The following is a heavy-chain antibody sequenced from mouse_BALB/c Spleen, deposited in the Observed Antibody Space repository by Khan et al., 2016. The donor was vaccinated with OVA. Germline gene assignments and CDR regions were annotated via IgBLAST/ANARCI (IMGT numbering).Heavy chain of an antibody. V-gene: IGHV3-2*02. CDR1: GYSITSDYA. D-gene: IGHD1-1*01. CDR3: ADWRLLLRYRDYFDY. CDR2: IGYSGST. Sequence: EVELVESGPGLLKPSQSLSLTCTVTGYSITSDYAWNWIRQFPGNKLEWVAYIGYSGSTTYTPSLRSRISITRDTSKNQFFLQLNSVTTEDTATYYCADWRLLLRYRDYFDYWGQGTTLTVSS. J-gene: IGHJ2*01.